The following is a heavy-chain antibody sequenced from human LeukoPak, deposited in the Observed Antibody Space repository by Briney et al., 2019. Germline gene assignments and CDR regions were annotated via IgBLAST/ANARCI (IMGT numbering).Heavy chain of an antibody. Sequence: PGRSLRLSCAASGFTFSSYAMHWVRQAPGKGLEWVAVISYDGSNKYYAGSVKGRFTISRDNSKNTLYLQMNSLRAEDTAVYYCAREGGRNYFDYWGQGTLVTVSS. J-gene: IGHJ4*02. CDR3: AREGGRNYFDY. V-gene: IGHV3-30-3*01. D-gene: IGHD2-15*01. CDR1: GFTFSSYA. CDR2: ISYDGSNK.